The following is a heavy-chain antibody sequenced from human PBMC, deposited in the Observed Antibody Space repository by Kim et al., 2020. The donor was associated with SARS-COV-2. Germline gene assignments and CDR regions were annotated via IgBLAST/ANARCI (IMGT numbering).Heavy chain of an antibody. J-gene: IGHJ4*02. D-gene: IGHD3-16*01. CDR3: EGGSPSLDS. Sequence: GSLRLSCVTSGVSFTENDMSWVRQAPGKGLEWVATILRSGGNTYYADSVKGRFTISRDTSRSILYLQMNSLTADDTALYYCEGGSPSLDSWGPGTQVTVSS. CDR2: ILRSGGNT. CDR1: GVSFTEND. V-gene: IGHV3-23*01.